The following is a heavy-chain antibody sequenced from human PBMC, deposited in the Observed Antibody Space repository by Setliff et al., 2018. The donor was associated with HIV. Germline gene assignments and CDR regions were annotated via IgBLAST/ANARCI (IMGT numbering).Heavy chain of an antibody. CDR2: IYHSGST. CDR3: ARRAAATTNSDY. CDR1: GCSISSGYY. Sequence: SETLSLTCAVSGCSISSGYYWGWIRQPPGKGLEWIGSIYHSGSTFYNPSLKSRVTLSLDTSKNQFSLKVTSVTAADTAVYYCARRAAATTNSDYWGQGTLVTVSS. V-gene: IGHV4-38-2*01. J-gene: IGHJ4*02. D-gene: IGHD1-26*01.